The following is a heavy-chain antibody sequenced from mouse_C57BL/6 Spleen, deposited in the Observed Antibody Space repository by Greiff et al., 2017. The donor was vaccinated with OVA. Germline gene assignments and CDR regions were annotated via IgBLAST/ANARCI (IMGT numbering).Heavy chain of an antibody. J-gene: IGHJ4*01. V-gene: IGHV1-55*01. D-gene: IGHD1-1*01. Sequence: QVQLQQSGAELVKPGASVKMSCKASGYTFTSYWITWVKQRPGQGLEWIGDIYPGSGSTNYNEKFKSKATLTVDTSSSTAYMQLSSLTSEDSAVYYCAREGFTTVVGAMDYWGQGTSVTVSS. CDR3: AREGFTTVVGAMDY. CDR1: GYTFTSYW. CDR2: IYPGSGST.